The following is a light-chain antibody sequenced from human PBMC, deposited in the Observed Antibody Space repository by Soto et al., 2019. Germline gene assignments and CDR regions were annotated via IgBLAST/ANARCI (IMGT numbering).Light chain of an antibody. Sequence: EIVLTQSPATLSLSPGQGASLSCRASQSVGSDLAWFQQKSGQAPRLLIYDVSNRAPGIPARFSGSGSGTDFTLTISSLQPEDVATYYCQKCDYLPIFGPGTTVDLK. V-gene: IGKV3-11*01. CDR1: QSVGSD. CDR2: DVS. CDR3: QKCDYLPI. J-gene: IGKJ3*01.